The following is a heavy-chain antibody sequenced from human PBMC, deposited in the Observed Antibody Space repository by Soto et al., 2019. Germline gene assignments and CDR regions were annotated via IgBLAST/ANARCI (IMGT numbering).Heavy chain of an antibody. J-gene: IGHJ5*02. V-gene: IGHV1-3*01. CDR3: ARERAIAPGGITWFDP. CDR1: GYTFNKYA. Sequence: ASVKVSCKASGYTFNKYAMHWVRQAPGQRLEWMGWINGGDGNIKYSQKFQGRVTITRDTTASTAYMELSSLGSEDTAVYYCARERAIAPGGITWFDPWGQRPLVTVSS. CDR2: INGGDGNI. D-gene: IGHD6-13*01.